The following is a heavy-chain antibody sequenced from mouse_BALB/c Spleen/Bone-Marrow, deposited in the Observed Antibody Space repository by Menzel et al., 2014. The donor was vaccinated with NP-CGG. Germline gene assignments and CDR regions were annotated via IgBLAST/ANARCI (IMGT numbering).Heavy chain of an antibody. CDR1: GYAFTNYL. V-gene: IGHV1-54*03. D-gene: IGHD2-3*01. CDR3: ARRDDGYYYYAMDY. CDR2: INSGSGGP. J-gene: IGHJ4*01. Sequence: QVQLQQSGAELVRPGTSVKVSCKASGYAFTNYLIEWVKQRPGQGLEWIGVINSGSGGPNYNEKFKGKATLTADKSSSTAYMQLCSLTSDDSAVYFCARRDDGYYYYAMDYWGQGTSVTVSS.